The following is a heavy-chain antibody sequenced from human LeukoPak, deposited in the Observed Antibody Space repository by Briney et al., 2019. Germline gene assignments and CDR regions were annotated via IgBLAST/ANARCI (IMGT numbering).Heavy chain of an antibody. V-gene: IGHV3-30*18. CDR1: GFTFSSYG. Sequence: GRSLRLSCAASGFTFSSYGMHWVRQAPGKGLEWVAVISYDGSNKYYADSVKGRFTISRDNSKNTLYLQMNSLRAEDTAVYYCAKATWQYPVSWGRGTLVTVSS. CDR3: AKATWQYPVS. D-gene: IGHD2-2*01. CDR2: ISYDGSNK. J-gene: IGHJ5*02.